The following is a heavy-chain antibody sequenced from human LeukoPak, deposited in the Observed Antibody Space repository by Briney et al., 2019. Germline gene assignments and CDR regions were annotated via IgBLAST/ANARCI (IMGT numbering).Heavy chain of an antibody. CDR1: GFTFSSYA. J-gene: IGHJ4*02. V-gene: IGHV3-30*04. D-gene: IGHD6-19*01. CDR2: ISYDGSNK. Sequence: GRSLRLSCAASGFTFSSYAMHWVRQAPGKGLEWVAVISYDGSNKYYADSVKGRFTISRDNSKNTLYLQMNSLRAEDTAVYYCARVPYRSGWYYFDYWGQGTLVTVSS. CDR3: ARVPYRSGWYYFDY.